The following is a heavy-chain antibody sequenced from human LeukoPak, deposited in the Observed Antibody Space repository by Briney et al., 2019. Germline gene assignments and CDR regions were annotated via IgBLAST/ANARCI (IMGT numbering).Heavy chain of an antibody. J-gene: IGHJ4*02. D-gene: IGHD4-17*01. Sequence: KPSETLSLTCAVPRGSIMSYYWSWIRQLPGKGLEWIGYIYYSGSTNYNPSLKSRVSISVDTSKNQFSLKLSSVTAADTAVYYCARTGSTVTMLYPFDHWGQGTLVTVSS. CDR2: IYYSGST. V-gene: IGHV4-59*01. CDR3: ARTGSTVTMLYPFDH. CDR1: RGSIMSYY.